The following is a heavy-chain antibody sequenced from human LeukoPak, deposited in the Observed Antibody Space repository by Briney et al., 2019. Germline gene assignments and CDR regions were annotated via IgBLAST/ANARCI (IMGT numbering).Heavy chain of an antibody. CDR3: ARGGGSSTVTYDFDY. CDR1: GYTFTSYG. CDR2: ISAYNGNT. D-gene: IGHD4-11*01. J-gene: IGHJ4*02. V-gene: IGHV1-18*01. Sequence: ASVKVSCKASGYTFTSYGVSWVRQAPGQGLEWMGWISAYNGNTNYAQKLQGRVTMTTDTSTSTAHMELRSLRSDDTAVYYCARGGGSSTVTYDFDYWGQGTLVTVSS.